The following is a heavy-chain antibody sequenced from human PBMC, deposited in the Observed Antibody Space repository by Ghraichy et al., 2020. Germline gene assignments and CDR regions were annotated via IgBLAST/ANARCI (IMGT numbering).Heavy chain of an antibody. J-gene: IGHJ5*02. CDR1: GGLINSGGYY. Sequence: SQTLSLTCTVSGGLINSGGYYWSWIRQHPGKGLEWIGYIYHTGSTYYNPSLKSRLTISVDTSKNQFYLKLSSVTAADTAVYYCARDVLRDVGPTIDPWGQGTLVTVSS. D-gene: IGHD1-26*01. V-gene: IGHV4-31*03. CDR2: IYHTGST. CDR3: ARDVLRDVGPTIDP.